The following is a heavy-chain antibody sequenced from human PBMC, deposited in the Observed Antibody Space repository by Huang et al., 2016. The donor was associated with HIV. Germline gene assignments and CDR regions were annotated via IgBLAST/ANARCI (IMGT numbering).Heavy chain of an antibody. V-gene: IGHV5-51*01. CDR3: ARLIGSPSFYYGLDV. D-gene: IGHD3-10*01. Sequence: EVQLVQSGAEVKKPGESLKISCKGSGYRFRSNWIGWVRQLPGKGLEWMGIICPGDAHTRDSPSFQGKVTSSADKSINTAYLQWSSLKASDTAMYYCARLIGSPSFYYGLDVWGQGTTVTVSS. CDR2: ICPGDAHT. CDR1: GYRFRSNW. J-gene: IGHJ6*02.